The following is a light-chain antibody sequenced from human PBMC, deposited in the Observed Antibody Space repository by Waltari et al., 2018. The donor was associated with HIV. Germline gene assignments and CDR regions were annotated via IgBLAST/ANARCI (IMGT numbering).Light chain of an antibody. Sequence: EIVLTQSPGTLSLSPGERATLSCRASQSVSSSYLAWYQQKPGQAPRLIIYGASSRATVIPDRFSVSGSGTDFTLTIIRLEPEDFAVYYCQQYGSSPRTFGQGTKLDI. CDR3: QQYGSSPRT. V-gene: IGKV3-20*01. CDR1: QSVSSSY. J-gene: IGKJ1*01. CDR2: GAS.